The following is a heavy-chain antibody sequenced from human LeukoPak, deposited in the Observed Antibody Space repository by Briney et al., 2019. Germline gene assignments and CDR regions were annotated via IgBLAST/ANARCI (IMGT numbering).Heavy chain of an antibody. CDR1: WFTVSPNY. V-gene: IGHV3-53*01. D-gene: IGHD3-16*01. J-gene: IGHJ4*02. CDR3: ARASVGGYYG. CDR2: IDRDCYT. Sequence: PGGFPKTLCCASWFTVSPNYLSRGRQAPGKGLGWGSVIDRDCYTYYADSVKGRFAISRDNSKNTLYVQMNSLRAEDTGFYYCARASVGGYYGWGQGTLVTVSS.